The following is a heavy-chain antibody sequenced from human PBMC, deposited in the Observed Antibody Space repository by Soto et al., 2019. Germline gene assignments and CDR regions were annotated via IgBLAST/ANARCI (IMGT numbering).Heavy chain of an antibody. CDR1: GGSISSSSYY. Sequence: SETLSLTCTVSGGSISSSSYYWGWIRQPPGKGLEWIGSIYYSGSTYYNPSLKSRVTISVDTSKNQFSLKLSSVTAADTAVYYCARQAAAGMDYYYYGVDVWGQGTTVTVSS. J-gene: IGHJ6*02. D-gene: IGHD6-13*01. CDR2: IYYSGST. V-gene: IGHV4-39*01. CDR3: ARQAAAGMDYYYYGVDV.